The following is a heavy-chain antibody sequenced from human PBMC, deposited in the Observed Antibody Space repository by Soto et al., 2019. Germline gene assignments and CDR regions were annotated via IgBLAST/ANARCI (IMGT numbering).Heavy chain of an antibody. V-gene: IGHV4-34*01. J-gene: IGHJ6*02. CDR1: GGSFSGFC. D-gene: IGHD2-15*01. CDR2: INDSGTT. Sequence: SATLSLTCAIYGGSFSGFCWSWIRQPAGKGLEWMGEINDSGTTNYNPSLKSRVTISADTSKTHFSLRLTSVTAADTAVYYCARETAQNVYSHYGMDVGGQGTTVT. CDR3: ARETAQNVYSHYGMDV.